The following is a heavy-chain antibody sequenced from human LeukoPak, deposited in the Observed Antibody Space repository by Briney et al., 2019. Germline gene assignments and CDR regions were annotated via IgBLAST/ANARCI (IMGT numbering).Heavy chain of an antibody. J-gene: IGHJ4*02. CDR1: GFTFSSYW. Sequence: GGSLRLSCAASGFTFSSYWMSWVRQAPGKGLEWVANIKQDGSEKYYVDSVKGRFTISRDNAKNSLYLQMNSLRAEDTAVYYCAKFYYSNFDYFDYWGQGTLVTVSS. D-gene: IGHD4-4*01. CDR2: IKQDGSEK. CDR3: AKFYYSNFDYFDY. V-gene: IGHV3-7*03.